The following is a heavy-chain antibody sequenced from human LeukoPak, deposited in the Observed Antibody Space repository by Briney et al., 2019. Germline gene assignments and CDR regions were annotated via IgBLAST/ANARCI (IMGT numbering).Heavy chain of an antibody. V-gene: IGHV3-21*01. CDR3: ARVDSSGWYH. J-gene: IGHJ5*02. D-gene: IGHD6-19*01. CDR2: ISSSSSYI. CDR1: GFTFSSYA. Sequence: TGGSLRLSCAASGFTFSSYAMSWVRQAPGKGLEWVSPISSSSSYIYYADSVKGRFTISRDNAKNSLYLQMNSLRAEDTAVYYCARVDSSGWYHWGQGTLVTVSS.